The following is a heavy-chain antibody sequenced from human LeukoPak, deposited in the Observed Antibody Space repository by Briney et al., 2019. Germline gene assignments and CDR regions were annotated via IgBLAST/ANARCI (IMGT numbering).Heavy chain of an antibody. J-gene: IGHJ2*01. V-gene: IGHV3-48*01. Sequence: PGGSLRLSCAASGFTFSSYSMNWVRQAPGKGLEWVSYISSSSSTIYYADSVKGRFTISRDNAKNSLYLQMNSLGAEDTAVYYCARAIDYGDYGVMWYFDLWGRGTLVTVSS. CDR2: ISSSSSTI. CDR1: GFTFSSYS. D-gene: IGHD4-17*01. CDR3: ARAIDYGDYGVMWYFDL.